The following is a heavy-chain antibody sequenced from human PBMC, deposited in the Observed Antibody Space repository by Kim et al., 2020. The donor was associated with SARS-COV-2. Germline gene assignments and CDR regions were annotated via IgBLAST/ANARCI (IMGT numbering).Heavy chain of an antibody. Sequence: GYADSVKGRFTIARDNAKNSLYLQMNSLRAEDTALYYCAKEGSSWSLFDYWGQGTLVTVSS. J-gene: IGHJ4*02. D-gene: IGHD6-13*01. V-gene: IGHV3-9*01. CDR3: AKEGSSWSLFDY.